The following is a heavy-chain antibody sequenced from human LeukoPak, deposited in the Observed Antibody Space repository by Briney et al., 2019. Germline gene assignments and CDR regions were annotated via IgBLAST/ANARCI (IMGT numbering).Heavy chain of an antibody. V-gene: IGHV3-30-3*01. Sequence: GGSLRLSCAASGFTFSSYAMHWVRQAPGKGLEWVAVISYDGSNKYYADSVKGRFTISRDNSKNTLYLQMNSLRAEDTAAYYCARDQRPYYYYYGMDVWGQGTTVTVSS. J-gene: IGHJ6*02. CDR3: ARDQRPYYYYYGMDV. CDR1: GFTFSSYA. CDR2: ISYDGSNK.